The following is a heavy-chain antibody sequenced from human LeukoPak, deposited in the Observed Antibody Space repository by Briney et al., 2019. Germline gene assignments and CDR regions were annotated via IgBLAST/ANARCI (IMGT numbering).Heavy chain of an antibody. Sequence: GGSLRLSCAASGFSFSASSMSWVRQTLGKGLEWVSSISENGRNTYYADSVKGRFTVSRDNSKSTLYLQMNSLRPEDTAVYSCAKDIRPTGNYGWFDPWGQGTLVTVSS. CDR2: ISENGRNT. CDR3: AKDIRPTGNYGWFDP. V-gene: IGHV3-23*01. D-gene: IGHD3-10*01. J-gene: IGHJ5*02. CDR1: GFSFSASS.